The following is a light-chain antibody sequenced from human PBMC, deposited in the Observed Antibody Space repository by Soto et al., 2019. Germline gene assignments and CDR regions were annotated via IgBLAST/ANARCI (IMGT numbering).Light chain of an antibody. V-gene: IGLV1-51*01. CDR2: DNN. Sequence: QSVLTQPPSVSAAPGQKVTISCSGSSSNVGNHYVSWYQQLAETAPKLLIYDNNKRPSGIPDRFSGSKSGTSATLGITGLQTGDEADYNCGAWDNSLRTVVFGGGTKLTVL. CDR3: GAWDNSLRTVV. J-gene: IGLJ2*01. CDR1: SSNVGNHY.